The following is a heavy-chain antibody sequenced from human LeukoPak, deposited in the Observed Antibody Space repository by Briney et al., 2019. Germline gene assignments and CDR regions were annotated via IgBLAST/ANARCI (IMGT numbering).Heavy chain of an antibody. D-gene: IGHD2-8*01. J-gene: IGHJ6*03. Sequence: GESLKISCKGSGYSFTSYWIGWVRQMPGKGLEWMGIIYPDDSDTKYSPSFQGQVTISADKSISTAYLQWSSLKASDTAMYYCARLAFCTNAVCFSNYYYSMDVWSXXXTVTVS. CDR1: GYSFTSYW. V-gene: IGHV5-51*01. CDR2: IYPDDSDT. CDR3: ARLAFCTNAVCFSNYYYSMDV.